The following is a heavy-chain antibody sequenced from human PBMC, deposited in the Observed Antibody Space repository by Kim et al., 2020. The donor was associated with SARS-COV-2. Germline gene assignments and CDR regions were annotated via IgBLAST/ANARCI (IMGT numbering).Heavy chain of an antibody. Sequence: GGSLRLSCAASGFTFSSYSMNWVRQAPGKGLEWVSYISSSSSTIHYADSVKGRFTISRDNAKNSLYLQMNSLRDEDTAVYYCARDPPDFIRLPRQINYYYYGMDVWGQGTTVTVSS. D-gene: IGHD3-3*01. CDR1: GFTFSSYS. V-gene: IGHV3-48*02. J-gene: IGHJ6*02. CDR3: ARDPPDFIRLPRQINYYYYGMDV. CDR2: ISSSSSTI.